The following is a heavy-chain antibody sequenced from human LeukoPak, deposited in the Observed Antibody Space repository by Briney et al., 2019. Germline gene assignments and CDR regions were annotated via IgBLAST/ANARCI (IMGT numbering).Heavy chain of an antibody. CDR2: ISDSGST. J-gene: IGHJ5*02. D-gene: IGHD4-17*01. CDR1: GASVSSGDHH. V-gene: IGHV4-61*08. CDR3: ARYDYGDCWFDP. Sequence: SETLSLTCIVSGASVSSGDHHWSWIRQAPGKGLEWIGYISDSGSTNYNPSLRSRVTISVDTSKNQFSLKLSSVTAADTALYYCARYDYGDCWFDPWGQGTLVTVSS.